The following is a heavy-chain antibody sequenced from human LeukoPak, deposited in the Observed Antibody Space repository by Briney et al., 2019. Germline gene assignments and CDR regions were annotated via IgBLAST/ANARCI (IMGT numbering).Heavy chain of an antibody. D-gene: IGHD1-26*01. V-gene: IGHV4-59*08. CDR2: VSESGST. CDR1: GASISTYY. CDR3: ARPMVGAAWDAFDI. Sequence: SETLSLTCTVSGASISTYYWSWIRQPPGKGLEWIGYVSESGSTSYNPSLKSRVTISVDTSKNQFSLKLSSVTAADTAVYYCARPMVGAAWDAFDIWGQGTMVTVSS. J-gene: IGHJ3*02.